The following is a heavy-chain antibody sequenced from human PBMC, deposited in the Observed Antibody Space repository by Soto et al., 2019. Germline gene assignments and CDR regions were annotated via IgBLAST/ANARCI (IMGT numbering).Heavy chain of an antibody. V-gene: IGHV3-66*01. D-gene: IGHD3-16*01. Sequence: GGSLRLSCAASGFTVSTKYMSWVRQAPGKGLGWVSVIYSGGSTFYADSVRGRFTISRDNSKNTVNLQMNSLRAEDTAVYYCARDPWAADYWGQGTLVTVS. J-gene: IGHJ4*02. CDR2: IYSGGST. CDR3: ARDPWAADY. CDR1: GFTVSTKY.